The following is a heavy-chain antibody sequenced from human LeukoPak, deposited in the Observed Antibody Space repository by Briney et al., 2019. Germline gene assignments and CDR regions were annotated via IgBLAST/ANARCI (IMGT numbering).Heavy chain of an antibody. Sequence: GGSLRLSCAASGFTFSSYAMGWVRQAPGKGLEWVSGISISGGSTYYTDSVKGRFTISRDNSKKTLYLQMDSLRVEDTAVYYCAKIIAAWYYFDYWGQGTLVTVSS. CDR2: ISISGGST. CDR3: AKIIAAWYYFDY. D-gene: IGHD6-13*01. CDR1: GFTFSSYA. V-gene: IGHV3-23*01. J-gene: IGHJ4*02.